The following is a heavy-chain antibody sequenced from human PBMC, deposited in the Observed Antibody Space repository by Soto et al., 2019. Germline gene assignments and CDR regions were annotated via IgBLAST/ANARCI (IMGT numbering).Heavy chain of an antibody. Sequence: PGGSLRLSCAASGFTFSSYAMSWVRQAPGKGLEWVSAISGSGGSTYYADSVKGRFTISRDNSKNTLYLQMNSLRAEDTAVYYCAKDFGFLEWPTGFDYWGQGTLVTVSS. V-gene: IGHV3-23*01. CDR3: AKDFGFLEWPTGFDY. CDR2: ISGSGGST. J-gene: IGHJ4*02. CDR1: GFTFSSYA. D-gene: IGHD3-3*01.